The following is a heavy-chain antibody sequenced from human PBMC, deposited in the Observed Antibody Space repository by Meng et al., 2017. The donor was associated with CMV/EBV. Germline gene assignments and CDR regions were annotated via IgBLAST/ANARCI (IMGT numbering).Heavy chain of an antibody. CDR2: IIPIFGTA. CDR3: ARVKYYYDSSGSGGAFDI. CDR1: GGTFSSYA. Sequence: SVKVACKASGGTFSSYAISWVRQAPGQGLEWMGGIIPIFGTANYAQKFQGRVTITTDESTSTAYMELSSLRSEDTAVYYCARVKYYYDSSGSGGAFDIWGQGTMVTVSS. J-gene: IGHJ3*02. V-gene: IGHV1-69*05. D-gene: IGHD3-22*01.